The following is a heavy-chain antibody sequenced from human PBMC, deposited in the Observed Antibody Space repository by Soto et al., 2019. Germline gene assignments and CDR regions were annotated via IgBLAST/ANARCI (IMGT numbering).Heavy chain of an antibody. D-gene: IGHD2-8*01. CDR2: IRSKAYGGTT. CDR1: VFTFVDYA. Sequence: GWSLSLACTSSVFTFVDYAMRWFRQAPGKGLEWVGFIRSKAYGGTTEYAASVKGRFTISRDDSKSIAYLQMNSLKTEDTAVYYCTRGVHCTNGVCYSYWGQGTLVTVSS. J-gene: IGHJ4*02. V-gene: IGHV3-49*03. CDR3: TRGVHCTNGVCYSY.